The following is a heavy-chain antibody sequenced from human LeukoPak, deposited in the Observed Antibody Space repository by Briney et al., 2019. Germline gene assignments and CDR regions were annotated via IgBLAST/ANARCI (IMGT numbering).Heavy chain of an antibody. Sequence: QSGGSLRLSCAASGFTFSSYAMHWVRQAPGKGLEWVAVISYDGSNKCYADSVKGRFTISRDNSKNTLYLQMNSLRAEDTAVYYCARDAYYDIRGAFDIWGQGTMVTVSS. CDR2: ISYDGSNK. J-gene: IGHJ3*02. CDR1: GFTFSSYA. V-gene: IGHV3-30*04. CDR3: ARDAYYDIRGAFDI. D-gene: IGHD3-9*01.